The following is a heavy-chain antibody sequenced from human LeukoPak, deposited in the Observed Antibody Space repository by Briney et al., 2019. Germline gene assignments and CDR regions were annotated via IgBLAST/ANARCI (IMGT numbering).Heavy chain of an antibody. CDR2: IYHSGST. V-gene: IGHV4-38-2*02. D-gene: IGHD2-15*01. CDR3: ARDTTGYCSGGSCYGWFDP. J-gene: IGHJ5*02. CDR1: GYSISSGYY. Sequence: PSETLSLTCTVSGYSISSGYYWGWIRQPPGKGLEWIGSIYHSGSTYYNPSLKSRVTISVDTSKNQFSLKLSSVTAADTAVYYCARDTTGYCSGGSCYGWFDPWGQGTLVTVSS.